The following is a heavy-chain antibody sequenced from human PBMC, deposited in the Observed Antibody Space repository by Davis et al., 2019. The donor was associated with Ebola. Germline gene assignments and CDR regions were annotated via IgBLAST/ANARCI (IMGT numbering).Heavy chain of an antibody. Sequence: ASVKVSCKASGYTFTSYYMHWVRQAPGQGLEWMGIINPSGGSTSYAQKFQGRVTITADKSTSTAYMELSSLRSEDTAVYYCARGATGYYYYYGMDVWCQGTTVTVSS. CDR3: ARGATGYYYYYGMDV. V-gene: IGHV1-46*01. J-gene: IGHJ6*02. D-gene: IGHD1-14*01. CDR1: GYTFTSYY. CDR2: INPSGGST.